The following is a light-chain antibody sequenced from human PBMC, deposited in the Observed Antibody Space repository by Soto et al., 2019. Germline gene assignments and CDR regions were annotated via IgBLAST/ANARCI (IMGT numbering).Light chain of an antibody. CDR1: SSDVGGYNY. V-gene: IGLV2-14*01. CDR2: EVS. J-gene: IGLJ1*01. Sequence: QSALTQPASVSGSPGQSITISCTGTSSDVGGYNYVSWYQQHPGKAPKLMIYEVSNRPSGVSNLFSGSKSGNTASLTISGLQAEDEADYYCSSYTRSSTLVFGTGTKVTVL. CDR3: SSYTRSSTLV.